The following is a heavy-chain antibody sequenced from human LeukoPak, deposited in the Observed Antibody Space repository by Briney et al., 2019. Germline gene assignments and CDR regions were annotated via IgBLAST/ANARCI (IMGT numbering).Heavy chain of an antibody. V-gene: IGHV3-7*01. CDR1: GFTFNSYY. D-gene: IGHD3-22*01. CDR3: ARWIHYDSSGWGIDY. J-gene: IGHJ4*02. CDR2: IKQDGSEK. Sequence: PGGSLRLSCAASGFTFNSYYMTWVRQAPGKGLEWVANIKQDGSEKCYVDFVKGRFTISRDNAKNSLYLQMNSLRPEDTAVYYCARWIHYDSSGWGIDYWGQGTLVTVSS.